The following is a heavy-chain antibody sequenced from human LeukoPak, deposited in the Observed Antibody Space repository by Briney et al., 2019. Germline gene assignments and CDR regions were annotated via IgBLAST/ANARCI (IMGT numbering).Heavy chain of an antibody. D-gene: IGHD2-2*01. CDR3: ARDSLDIVVVPAANAYSYYYYYMDV. V-gene: IGHV3-23*01. CDR2: ISGSGGST. Sequence: GGSLRLSCAASGFTFSSYAMSWVRQAPGKGLEWVSAISGSGGSTYYAGSVKGRFTISRDNSKNTLYLQMNSLRAEDTAVYYCARDSLDIVVVPAANAYSYYYYYMDVWGKGTTVTVSS. J-gene: IGHJ6*03. CDR1: GFTFSSYA.